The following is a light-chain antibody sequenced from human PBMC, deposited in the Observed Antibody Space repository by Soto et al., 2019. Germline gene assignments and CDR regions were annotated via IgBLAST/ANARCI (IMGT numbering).Light chain of an antibody. CDR2: GAS. J-gene: IGKJ1*01. CDR3: QQYINWPWT. Sequence: EIVMTQSPVTLSVSPGERATLSCRASQNVNINLAWYQRRPGQAPRLLIYGASTRATGIPARFSGSGSGTEFTLTISSLQSEDFAVYFCQQYINWPWTFGQGTKV. CDR1: QNVNIN. V-gene: IGKV3-15*01.